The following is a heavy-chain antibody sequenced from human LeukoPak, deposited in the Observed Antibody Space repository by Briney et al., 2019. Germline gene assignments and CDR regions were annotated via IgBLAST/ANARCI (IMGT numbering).Heavy chain of an antibody. D-gene: IGHD2-15*01. V-gene: IGHV4-39*01. CDR3: ARKVVFDL. J-gene: IGHJ2*01. CDR1: GGSVSSGSYY. CDR2: IYYSGST. Sequence: TSETLSLTCTVSGGSVSSGSYYWSWIRQPPGKGLEWIGSIYYSGSTYYNPSLKSRVTISVDTSKNQFSLKLSSVTAADTAVYYCARKVVFDLWGRGTLVTVSS.